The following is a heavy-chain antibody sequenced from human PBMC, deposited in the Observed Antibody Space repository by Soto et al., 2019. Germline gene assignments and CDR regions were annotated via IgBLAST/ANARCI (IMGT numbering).Heavy chain of an antibody. V-gene: IGHV4-59*08. Sequence: LSLTCTVSGGSISSYYWSWIRQPPGKGLEWIGYMYYGGRTNYNPSLKSRVTISVDTSKMQVSLKLSSVTAADTAVYFCARGTPSPLIVRSSRGPWFDPWGQGTLVTVSS. D-gene: IGHD2-15*01. CDR2: MYYGGRT. CDR3: ARGTPSPLIVRSSRGPWFDP. CDR1: GGSISSYY. J-gene: IGHJ5*02.